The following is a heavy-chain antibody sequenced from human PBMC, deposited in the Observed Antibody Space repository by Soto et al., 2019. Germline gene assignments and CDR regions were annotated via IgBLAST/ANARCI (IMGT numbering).Heavy chain of an antibody. V-gene: IGHV1-18*04. CDR3: ARDSPLDY. CDR1: GYTFASYG. CDR2: ISVYDGNT. Sequence: QVQLVQSGAEVKKPGASVKVSCKTSGYTFASYGISWVRQGPGQGFEWMGWISVYDGNTKYAPKLQGRVTITTDRSTSTAYMELRSLRSDDTGVYYCARDSPLDYWGQGPLVTVSS. J-gene: IGHJ4*02.